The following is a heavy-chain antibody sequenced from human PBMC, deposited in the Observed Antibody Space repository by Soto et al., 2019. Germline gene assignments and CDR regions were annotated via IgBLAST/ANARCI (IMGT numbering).Heavy chain of an antibody. CDR3: AKSPFKLEHTYYFDY. Sequence: GGSLRLSCAASGFTFSSYAMSWVRQAPGKGLEWVSAISGSGGSTYYADSVKGRFTISRDNSKNTLYLQMNSLRAEDTAVYYCAKSPFKLEHTYYFDYWGQGTLVTVSS. V-gene: IGHV3-23*01. D-gene: IGHD1-1*01. J-gene: IGHJ4*02. CDR1: GFTFSSYA. CDR2: ISGSGGST.